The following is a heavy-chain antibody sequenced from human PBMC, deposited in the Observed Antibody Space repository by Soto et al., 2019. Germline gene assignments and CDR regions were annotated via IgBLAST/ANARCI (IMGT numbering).Heavy chain of an antibody. J-gene: IGHJ5*02. V-gene: IGHV3-30-3*01. CDR1: GFTFISSA. D-gene: IGHD4-17*01. CDR2: ISHHGTNN. CDR3: AREEEYGDYDWFDP. Sequence: QVLLVESGVGVVQPGRSLRLSCAASGFTFISSAMNWVRQDPAKWLEWVSLISHHGTNNYYADSVKGRFPISRDNSKNTLYLQMNSLSAEDTAVYYCAREEEYGDYDWFDPWGQGSLVTFSS.